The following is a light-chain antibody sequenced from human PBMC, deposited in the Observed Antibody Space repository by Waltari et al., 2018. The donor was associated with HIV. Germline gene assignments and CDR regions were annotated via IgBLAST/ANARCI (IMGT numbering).Light chain of an antibody. CDR3: QSYDSSLSGSTV. J-gene: IGLJ3*02. CDR2: RDR. CDR1: SSNIGAGYY. Sequence: QSVLTQPPSVSGAPGQRVTISCTWTSSNIGAGYYVHWYQQLPGTAPNSPNYRDRHRPSGVPDRSSASKSGNSAYLAITGLQAEDGADYYCQSYDSSLSGSTVFGGGTKLTVL. V-gene: IGLV1-40*01.